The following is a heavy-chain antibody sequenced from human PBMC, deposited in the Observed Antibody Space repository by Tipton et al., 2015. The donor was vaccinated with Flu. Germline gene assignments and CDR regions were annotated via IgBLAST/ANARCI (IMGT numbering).Heavy chain of an antibody. Sequence: SLRLSCVASGFAFSGYWMSWVRQAPGKGPEWVANINPDGGQKYYVDSVRGRFTISRDNTKNSLSLQMDSLRVEDTAMYYCARAGWGGYNSRAAWGQGTLVTVSS. CDR2: INPDGGQK. V-gene: IGHV3-7*03. CDR3: ARAGWGGYNSRAA. J-gene: IGHJ5*02. D-gene: IGHD5-24*01. CDR1: GFAFSGYW.